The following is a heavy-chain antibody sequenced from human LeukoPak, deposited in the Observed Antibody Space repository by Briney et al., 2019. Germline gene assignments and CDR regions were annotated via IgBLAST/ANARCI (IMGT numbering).Heavy chain of an antibody. CDR2: ISGDGSST. CDR3: ARAHHNYYGDSYDY. CDR1: GFIFSSYW. Sequence: GGSLRLSCAASGFIFSSYWMYWVRQAPGKGPVVVSRISGDGSSTTFADSVKGRFTISRDNAKNTLYLQMNSLSAEDTAVYYCARAHHNYYGDSYDYWGQGTLVTVSS. D-gene: IGHD1-26*01. J-gene: IGHJ4*02. V-gene: IGHV3-74*01.